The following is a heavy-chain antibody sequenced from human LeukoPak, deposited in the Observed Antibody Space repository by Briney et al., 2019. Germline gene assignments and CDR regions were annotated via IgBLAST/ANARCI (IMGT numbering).Heavy chain of an antibody. J-gene: IGHJ4*02. CDR1: GFSVSDNY. V-gene: IGHV3-53*01. Sequence: GGSLRLSCAGSGFSVSDNYMTWVRQAPGKGLEWVSVTYSGGTTYYADSVEGRFTISRDNSKITLYLQMNSLRTEDTAVYYCAKEGGLGYCSTTSCAFAHWGRGTLVTVSS. CDR3: AKEGGLGYCSTTSCAFAH. D-gene: IGHD2-2*01. CDR2: TYSGGTT.